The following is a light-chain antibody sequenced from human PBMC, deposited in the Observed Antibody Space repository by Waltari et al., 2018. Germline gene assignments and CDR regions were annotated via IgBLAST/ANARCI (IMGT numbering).Light chain of an antibody. CDR3: QEFNNWPPWT. J-gene: IGKJ1*01. CDR1: QNIVTN. Sequence: EIVMTQSPAILSVSPGERVTLACRASQNIVTNLAWYQQKAGQPPGLLIHAGSTRASGTPVRFSGSGSRTEFTLTISSLQSEDAAVYYCQEFNNWPPWTFGQGTKVQI. CDR2: AGS. V-gene: IGKV3-15*01.